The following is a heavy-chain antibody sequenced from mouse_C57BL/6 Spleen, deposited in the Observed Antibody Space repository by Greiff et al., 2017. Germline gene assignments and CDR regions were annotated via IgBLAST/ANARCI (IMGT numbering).Heavy chain of an antibody. CDR3: ARGAFDY. CDR1: GFTFSSYA. V-gene: IGHV5-4*01. J-gene: IGHJ2*01. CDR2: ISDGGSYT. Sequence: EVQVVESGGGLVKPGGSLTLSCAASGFTFSSYAMSWIRQTPEKGLEWVATISDGGSYTYYPDNVKGRFTISRDNAKNNLYLQMSHLKSEDTAMYYCARGAFDYWGQGTTLTVSS.